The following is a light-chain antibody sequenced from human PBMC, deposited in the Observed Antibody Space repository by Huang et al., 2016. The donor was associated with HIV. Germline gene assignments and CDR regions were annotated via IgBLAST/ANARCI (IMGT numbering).Light chain of an antibody. V-gene: IGKV1-5*03. CDR3: QQQWT. Sequence: DIRQTQSPSTLSAFVGDRVTITCRTSHRISSWLAWYQQKPGKAPNLLISKASNLESGVPSRFSGNGSGTEFTLTISGLQPDDLGTYYCQQQWTFGQGTKVEI. J-gene: IGKJ1*01. CDR2: KAS. CDR1: HRISSW.